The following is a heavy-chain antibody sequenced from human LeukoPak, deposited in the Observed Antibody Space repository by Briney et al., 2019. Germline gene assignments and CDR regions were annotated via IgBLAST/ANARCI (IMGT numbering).Heavy chain of an antibody. V-gene: IGHV1-69*05. CDR3: ARGWLQSTGLSFDY. CDR1: GGTFSSYA. Sequence: SVKVSCKASGGTFSSYAISWVRQAPGQGLEWMGGIIPIFGTANYAQKFQGRITITTDESTSTAYMELSSLRSEDTAVYYCARGWLQSTGLSFDYWGQGTLVTVSS. J-gene: IGHJ4*02. CDR2: IIPIFGTA. D-gene: IGHD5-24*01.